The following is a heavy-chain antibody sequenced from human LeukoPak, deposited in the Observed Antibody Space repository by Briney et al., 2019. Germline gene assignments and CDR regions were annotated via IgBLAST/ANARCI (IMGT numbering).Heavy chain of an antibody. J-gene: IGHJ4*02. Sequence: PGGSLRLSCAASGFTFSSYSMNWVRQAPGKGLEWVSSISSSSSYIYYAGSVKGRFTISRNNAKNSLYLQMNSLRAEDTAVYYCARSGFDYWGQGTLVTVSS. V-gene: IGHV3-21*01. CDR1: GFTFSSYS. CDR3: ARSGFDY. CDR2: ISSSSSYI.